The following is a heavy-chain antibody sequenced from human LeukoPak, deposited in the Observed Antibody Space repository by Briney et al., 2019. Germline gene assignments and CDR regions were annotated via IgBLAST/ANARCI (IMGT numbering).Heavy chain of an antibody. J-gene: IGHJ4*02. CDR3: ARSVPYRTTWYGRSDC. CDR1: GCPFYSYW. D-gene: IGHD6-13*01. V-gene: IGHV3-7*03. Sequence: GGSLRLSCTASGCPFYSYWMTWVRQTPGGGLEGVANIRHDGSTKYYVDSVKGRFTISRDNAMNSLYLQMDSLRVEDTAIYYCARSVPYRTTWYGRSDCWGQGTQVTVSS. CDR2: IRHDGSTK.